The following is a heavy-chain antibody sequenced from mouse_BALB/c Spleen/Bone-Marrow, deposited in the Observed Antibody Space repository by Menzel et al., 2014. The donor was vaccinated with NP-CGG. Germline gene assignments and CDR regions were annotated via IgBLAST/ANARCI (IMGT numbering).Heavy chain of an antibody. Sequence: VQLKESGGGLVQPGGSLKLSCAASGITLSNYGMSWIRQTPDKRLELVATINGNGGSSYYPDSVKGRFTISRDNAKNTLYLQMSSLKSEDTAMYYCARVAYYNVYFDYWGQGTTLTVSS. J-gene: IGHJ2*01. D-gene: IGHD2-12*01. CDR1: GITLSNYG. V-gene: IGHV5-6-3*01. CDR3: ARVAYYNVYFDY. CDR2: INGNGGSS.